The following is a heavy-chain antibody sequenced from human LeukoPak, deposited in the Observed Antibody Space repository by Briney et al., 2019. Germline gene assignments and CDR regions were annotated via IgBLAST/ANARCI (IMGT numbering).Heavy chain of an antibody. CDR1: GYSFTSYW. J-gene: IGHJ6*02. CDR2: IYPGDSNT. Sequence: GESLKISCKGSGYSFTSYWIGWVRQVPGIGLEWMGIIYPGDSNTRYSPSFQGQVTISADKSISTAYLQWSSLKASDTAMYYCARVVTAVPYYFYYGMDVWGQGTTVTVSS. CDR3: ARVVTAVPYYFYYGMDV. D-gene: IGHD2-21*02. V-gene: IGHV5-51*01.